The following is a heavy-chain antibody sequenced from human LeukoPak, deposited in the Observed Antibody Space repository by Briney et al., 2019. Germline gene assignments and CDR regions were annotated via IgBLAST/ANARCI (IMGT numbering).Heavy chain of an antibody. CDR1: GGSFSGYY. D-gene: IGHD6-6*01. CDR3: ATGGGSSSLFDY. Sequence: KPSETLSLTCAVYGGSFSGYYWSWIRQPPGKGLEWIGEINHSGSTNYNPPLKGRVTISVDTSKNQFSLKLSSVTAADTAVYYCATGGGSSSLFDYWGQGTLVTVSS. V-gene: IGHV4-34*01. CDR2: INHSGST. J-gene: IGHJ4*02.